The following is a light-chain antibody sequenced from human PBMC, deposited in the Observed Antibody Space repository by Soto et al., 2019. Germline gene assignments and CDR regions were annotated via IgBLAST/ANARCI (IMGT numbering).Light chain of an antibody. V-gene: IGKV2-28*01. CDR1: QSLLHGNGHNY. CDR3: MQGLRGPYA. Sequence: DIVMTQSPFSLPVTPGEPASISCRSSQSLLHGNGHNYLDWYVQKPGQSPQVLIYLGSIRASGVPDRFSGSGSGTDFTLEISRVEAEDVGVYYCMQGLRGPYAFGQGTKLEIK. J-gene: IGKJ2*01. CDR2: LGS.